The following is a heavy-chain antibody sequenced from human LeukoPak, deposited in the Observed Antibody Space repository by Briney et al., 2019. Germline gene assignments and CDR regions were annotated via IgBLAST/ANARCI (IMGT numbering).Heavy chain of an antibody. CDR1: GFSLSTSGVG. Sequence: SGPTLVNPTQTLTLTCTFSGFSLSTSGVGVGWIRQPPGKALEWLALIYWDDDKRYSPSLRSRLTITKDTSKNQVVLTMTNMDPVDTATYYCAHRGSGVATIKDFDYWGQGTLVTVSS. CDR3: AHRGSGVATIKDFDY. V-gene: IGHV2-5*02. J-gene: IGHJ4*02. CDR2: IYWDDDK. D-gene: IGHD5-24*01.